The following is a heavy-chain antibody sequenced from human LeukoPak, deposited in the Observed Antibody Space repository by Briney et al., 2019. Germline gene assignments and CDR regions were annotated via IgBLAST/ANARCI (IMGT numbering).Heavy chain of an antibody. D-gene: IGHD1-7*01. J-gene: IGHJ4*02. Sequence: ASVKVSCKASGYTFTGYYMHWVRQAPGQGLEWMGWINPNSGGTNYAQKFQGRVTMTRDTSISTAYMELSRLRSDDTAVYYCARANNWNYALGYWGQGTLVTVSS. CDR2: INPNSGGT. CDR1: GYTFTGYY. CDR3: ARANNWNYALGY. V-gene: IGHV1-2*02.